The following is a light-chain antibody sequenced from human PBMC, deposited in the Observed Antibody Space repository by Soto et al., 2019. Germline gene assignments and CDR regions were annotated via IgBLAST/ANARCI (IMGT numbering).Light chain of an antibody. CDR2: GAS. CDR1: HSVSSD. J-gene: IGKJ2*01. Sequence: EIVITQSPDTLSVSPGERAALSCRTSHSVSSDLAWYQQKPGQAPRLLIYGASTRATGIPARFSGSGSGTEFTLTISSLQSEDFAVYYCHHYSNWPPYTFGQGTKVDIK. V-gene: IGKV3D-15*01. CDR3: HHYSNWPPYT.